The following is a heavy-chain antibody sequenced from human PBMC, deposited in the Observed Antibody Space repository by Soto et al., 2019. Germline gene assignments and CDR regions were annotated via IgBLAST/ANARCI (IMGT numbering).Heavy chain of an antibody. D-gene: IGHD4-17*01. CDR2: IKTKADGGKT. J-gene: IGHJ4*02. CDR1: GLTFSTAY. CDR3: TTVRPSRLRNPRV. Sequence: EGQLVESGGGLVKPGGSLKLSCEASGLTFSTAYMSWVRQAPGKGLEWVGRIKTKADGGKTEYASPVKGRFNSSRDASKNTRHVAMSSLKPEDTAAYYCTTVRPSRLRNPRVGGQGTLVPVSS. V-gene: IGHV3-15*01.